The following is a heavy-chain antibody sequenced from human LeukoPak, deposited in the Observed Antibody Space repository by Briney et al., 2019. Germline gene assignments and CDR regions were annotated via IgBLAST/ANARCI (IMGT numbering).Heavy chain of an antibody. D-gene: IGHD2-15*01. Sequence: GGSLRLSCAASGFTVSNTYMSWVRQAPGNGLRGFHLIYSGGNTYYADSVKGRFSISRDNSKNTLYLQMNSLRAEDTAVYYCARAYCSGGSCYFDYWGQGALVTVSS. V-gene: IGHV3-53*01. CDR3: ARAYCSGGSCYFDY. CDR1: GFTVSNTY. CDR2: IYSGGNT. J-gene: IGHJ4*02.